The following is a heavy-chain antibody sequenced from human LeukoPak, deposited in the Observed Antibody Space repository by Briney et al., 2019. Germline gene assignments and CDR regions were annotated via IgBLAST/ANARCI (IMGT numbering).Heavy chain of an antibody. CDR2: ISNDGRNK. D-gene: IGHD2-2*01. V-gene: IGHV3-30*04. CDR1: GFTFSNYA. CDR3: AREETWFSTTWYYFDY. J-gene: IGHJ4*02. Sequence: GGSLRLFCAASGFTFSNYAMHWVRQAPGKGPEWVALISNDGRNKNYADSVKGRFTISRDNSKNTLFLQMNSLRTEDTALFYCAREETWFSTTWYYFDYWGQGTLVTVSS.